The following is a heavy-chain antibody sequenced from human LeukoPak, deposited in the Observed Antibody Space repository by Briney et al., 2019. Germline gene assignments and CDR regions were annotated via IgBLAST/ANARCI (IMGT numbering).Heavy chain of an antibody. J-gene: IGHJ4*02. CDR3: VRDYFGQLF. Sequence: PAGSLRLSRALSGFKYNWMQWVRQAPGKGLEWISHIDDGGIDKKYADSVKGRFTMSRDNARDTVYLQMNSLRVEDTAIYYCVRDYFGQLFWGQGTPVTVSS. V-gene: IGHV3-74*03. CDR1: GFKYNW. D-gene: IGHD3-10*01. CDR2: IDDGGIDK.